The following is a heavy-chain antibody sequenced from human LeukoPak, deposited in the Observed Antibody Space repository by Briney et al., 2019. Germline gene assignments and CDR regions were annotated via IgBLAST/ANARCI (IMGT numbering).Heavy chain of an antibody. CDR2: IIPILGIA. D-gene: IGHD3-9*01. CDR3: ARVPILTGYYSDY. J-gene: IGHJ4*02. CDR1: GGTFSSYA. Sequence: GASVKVSCKPSGGTFSSYAISWVRQAPGQGLEWMGRIIPILGIANYAQKFQGRVTITADKSTSTAYLELSSLRSDDTAVYYCARVPILTGYYSDYWGQGTLVTVSS. V-gene: IGHV1-69*04.